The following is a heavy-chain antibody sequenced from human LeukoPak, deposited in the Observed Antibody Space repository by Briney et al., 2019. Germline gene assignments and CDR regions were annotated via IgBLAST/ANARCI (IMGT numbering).Heavy chain of an antibody. CDR1: GGSISSSSYY. D-gene: IGHD7-27*01. V-gene: IGHV4-61*01. CDR2: IYYSGST. J-gene: IGHJ3*02. Sequence: ASETLSLTCTVSGGSISSSSYYWGWIRQPPGKGLEWIGYIYYSGSTNYNPSLESRVTISVDTSKNQFSLKLSSVTAADTAVYYCARDPGEGAFDIWGQGTMVTVSS. CDR3: ARDPGEGAFDI.